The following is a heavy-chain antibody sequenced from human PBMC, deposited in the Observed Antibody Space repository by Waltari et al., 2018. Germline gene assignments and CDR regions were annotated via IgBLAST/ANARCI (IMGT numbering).Heavy chain of an antibody. D-gene: IGHD3-10*01. J-gene: IGHJ6*02. Sequence: QVQLVESGGGVVQPGRSLRLSCAASGFTFSSYAMHWVRKAPGKGLEWVAVISYDGSNKYYADSVKGRFTISRDNSKNTLYLQMNSLRAEDTAVYYCAREMAYGSGSYYYYYYGMDVWGQGTTVTVSS. V-gene: IGHV3-30-3*01. CDR3: AREMAYGSGSYYYYYYGMDV. CDR1: GFTFSSYA. CDR2: ISYDGSNK.